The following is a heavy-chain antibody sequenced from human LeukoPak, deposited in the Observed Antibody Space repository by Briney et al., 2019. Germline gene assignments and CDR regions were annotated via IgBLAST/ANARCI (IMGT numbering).Heavy chain of an antibody. CDR2: ISGSGAST. CDR1: GFTFSNYG. V-gene: IGHV3-23*01. J-gene: IGHJ4*02. Sequence: GGSLRLSCAASGFTFSNYGMAWVRQAPGKGLEWISGISGSGASTYYADSVTGRFTISRDNSRNTLYLQMNSLRGDDTAVYYCAKDVGKWESLHFFDYWGQGTLVTVSS. D-gene: IGHD1-26*01. CDR3: AKDVGKWESLHFFDY.